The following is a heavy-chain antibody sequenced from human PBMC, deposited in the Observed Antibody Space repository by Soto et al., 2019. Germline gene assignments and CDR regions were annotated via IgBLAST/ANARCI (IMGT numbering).Heavy chain of an antibody. CDR1: GGSISSYY. V-gene: IGHV4-59*08. D-gene: IGHD3-3*01. CDR3: ARYRGSRIFGVVLQGFDY. J-gene: IGHJ4*02. CDR2: IYYSGST. Sequence: SETLSLTCTVSGGSISSYYWSWIRQPPGKGLEWIGYIYYSGSTNYNPSLKSRITMSVDTSKNQFYLKLSSVTAADTAVYYCARYRGSRIFGVVLQGFDYWGQGTLVTVSS.